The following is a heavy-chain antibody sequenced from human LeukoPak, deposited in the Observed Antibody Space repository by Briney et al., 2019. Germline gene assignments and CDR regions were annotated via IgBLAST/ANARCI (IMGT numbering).Heavy chain of an antibody. J-gene: IGHJ4*02. V-gene: IGHV6-1*01. CDR2: TYYSSKWFY. Sequence: SQTLSLTCAISGDSVSSTSATWNWIRQSPSRGLEWLGRTYYSSKWFYDYESSVKSRLTINPDTSKNQISKPLNSVTHEDSAEYYCSRGSYSDFWGQGTLVTVSS. CDR3: SRGSYSDF. CDR1: GDSVSSTSAT.